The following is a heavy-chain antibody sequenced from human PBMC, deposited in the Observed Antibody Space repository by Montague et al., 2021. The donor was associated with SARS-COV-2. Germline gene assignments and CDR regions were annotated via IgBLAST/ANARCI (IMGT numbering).Heavy chain of an antibody. CDR1: GFSLNTSGMC. CDR2: IDWDEDQ. Sequence: PALGKPTQTLTLTCTFSGFSLNTSGMCVSWIRQPPGKALEWLALIDWDEDQYYSTSLKTRLTISKDTSKNQVVLTMTNMDPIDTATYYCARSYGDYRDSYFDYWGQGTLATVSS. V-gene: IGHV2-70*01. D-gene: IGHD4-17*01. J-gene: IGHJ4*02. CDR3: ARSYGDYRDSYFDY.